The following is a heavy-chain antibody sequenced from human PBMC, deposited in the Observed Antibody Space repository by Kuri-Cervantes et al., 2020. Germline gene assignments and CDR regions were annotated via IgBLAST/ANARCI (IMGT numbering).Heavy chain of an antibody. V-gene: IGHV3-30*18. CDR1: GFTFSSYG. CDR2: ISYDGSNK. J-gene: IGHJ4*02. Sequence: GESLKISCAASGFTFSSYGMHWVRQAPGKGLERVAVISYDGSNKYYADSVKGRFTISRDNSKNTLYLQMNSLRAEDTALYYCAKDSTQWLVSGVDYWGQGTLVTVSS. D-gene: IGHD6-19*01. CDR3: AKDSTQWLVSGVDY.